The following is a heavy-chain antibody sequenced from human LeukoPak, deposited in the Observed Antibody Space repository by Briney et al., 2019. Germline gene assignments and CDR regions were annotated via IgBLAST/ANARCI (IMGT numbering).Heavy chain of an antibody. CDR1: GGSISSGGYY. D-gene: IGHD2-21*02. Sequence: TSQTLSLTCTVSGGSISSGGYYWSWIRQHPGKGLEWIGYIYYSGSTYYNLSLKSRVTISVDTSKNQFSLKLSSVTAADTAVYYCASCGGDCSIYGIDYWGQGTLVTVSS. CDR2: IYYSGST. J-gene: IGHJ4*02. V-gene: IGHV4-31*03. CDR3: ASCGGDCSIYGIDY.